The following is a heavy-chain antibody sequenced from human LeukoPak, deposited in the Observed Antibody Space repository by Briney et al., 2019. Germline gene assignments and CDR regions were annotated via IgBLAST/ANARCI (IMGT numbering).Heavy chain of an antibody. CDR1: GFTFSSYS. J-gene: IGHJ4*02. Sequence: GGSLRLSCAASGFTFSSYSMNWVRQAPGKGLEWVSYISSSSSTIYYADSVKGRFTISRDNAKNSLYLQMNSLRAEDTAVYYCARAPYYYDSSGYFDYWGQGTLVTVPS. CDR3: ARAPYYYDSSGYFDY. CDR2: ISSSSSTI. V-gene: IGHV3-48*01. D-gene: IGHD3-22*01.